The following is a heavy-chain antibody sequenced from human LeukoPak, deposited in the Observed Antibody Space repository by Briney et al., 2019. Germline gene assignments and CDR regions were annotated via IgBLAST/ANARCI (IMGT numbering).Heavy chain of an antibody. Sequence: SETLSLTCTVSGGSISSYYWSWIRQPPGKGLEWIGYIYYSGSTNYNPSLKSRVTISVDTSKNQFSLKLSSVTAADTAVYHCARLHYDFWGVNYYYYMDVWGKGTTVTVSS. J-gene: IGHJ6*03. D-gene: IGHD3-3*01. CDR2: IYYSGST. CDR1: GGSISSYY. V-gene: IGHV4-59*01. CDR3: ARLHYDFWGVNYYYYMDV.